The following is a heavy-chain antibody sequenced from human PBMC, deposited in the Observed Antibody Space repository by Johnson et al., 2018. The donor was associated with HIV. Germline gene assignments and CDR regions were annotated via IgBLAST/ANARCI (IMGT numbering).Heavy chain of an antibody. CDR2: ISWNSGSI. Sequence: VQLVESGGGLVQPGRSLRLSCAASGFTFDDYAMHWVRQAPGKGLEWVSGISWNSGSIGYADSVKGRFTISRDNAKNSLYLQMNSLRAEDTAVYYCARDEWRIRAFDIWGQGTMVTVSS. CDR3: ARDEWRIRAFDI. CDR1: GFTFDDYA. D-gene: IGHD2-8*01. V-gene: IGHV3-9*01. J-gene: IGHJ3*02.